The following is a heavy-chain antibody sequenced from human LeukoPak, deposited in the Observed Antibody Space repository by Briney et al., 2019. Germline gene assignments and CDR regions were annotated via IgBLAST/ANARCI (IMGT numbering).Heavy chain of an antibody. D-gene: IGHD4-17*01. V-gene: IGHV4-59*01. Sequence: PSETLSLTCTVSGXSIRSYYGSWIRQPPGKGLEWIGYIYYSGSTNYNPSLKSRVSISVDTSKNQFSLKLSSVTAADTAVYYCARTGSTVTMLYPFDHWGQGILVTVSS. CDR2: IYYSGST. CDR3: ARTGSTVTMLYPFDH. CDR1: GXSIRSYY. J-gene: IGHJ4*02.